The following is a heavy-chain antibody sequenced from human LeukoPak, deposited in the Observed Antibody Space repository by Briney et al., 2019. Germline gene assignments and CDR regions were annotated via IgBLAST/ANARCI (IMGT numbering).Heavy chain of an antibody. V-gene: IGHV6-1*01. CDR1: GDSVSSNSAT. CDR2: AYYRSKWYN. CDR3: ARANSGHNSFDY. D-gene: IGHD1-26*01. Sequence: QTLSLTCAISGDSVSSNSATWTWIRQSPSRGLEWLGRAYYRSKWYNDYAVSVKSRITFNPDTSKNQFSLQLNSVTPEDTAVYFCARANSGHNSFDYWGQGTLVAVSS. J-gene: IGHJ4*02.